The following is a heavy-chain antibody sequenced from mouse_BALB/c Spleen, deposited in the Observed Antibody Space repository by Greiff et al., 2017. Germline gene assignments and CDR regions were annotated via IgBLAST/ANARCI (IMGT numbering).Heavy chain of an antibody. CDR3: ARSNYYGSSYGY. Sequence: VQLQQSGAELARPGASVKLSCKASGYTFTDYYINWVKQSHGKSLEWIGYIDPYNGGTSYNQKFKGKATLTVDKSSSTAFMHLNSLTSEDSAVYYCARSNYYGSSYGYWGQGTTLTVSS. CDR1: GYTFTDYY. V-gene: IGHV1S135*01. J-gene: IGHJ2*01. D-gene: IGHD1-1*01. CDR2: IDPYNGGT.